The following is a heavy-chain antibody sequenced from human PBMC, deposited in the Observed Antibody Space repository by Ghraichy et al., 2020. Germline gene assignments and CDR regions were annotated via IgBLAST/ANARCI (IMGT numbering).Heavy chain of an antibody. J-gene: IGHJ4*01. D-gene: IGHD6-19*01. V-gene: IGHV3-7*03. Sequence: GESLNISCAASGFTFSHYWMSWVRQGPGKGLEWVANINPDGSQKFYVDSVKGRFTISRDNAKNSFYLQMNSLRAEDTAVYYCFGSGVDFWGHGTLVTVSS. CDR3: FGSGVDF. CDR1: GFTFSHYW. CDR2: INPDGSQK.